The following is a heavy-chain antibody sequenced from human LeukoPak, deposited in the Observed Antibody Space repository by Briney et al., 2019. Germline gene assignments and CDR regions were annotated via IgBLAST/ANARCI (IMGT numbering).Heavy chain of an antibody. V-gene: IGHV3-74*01. J-gene: IGHJ4*02. CDR3: AARGYCSGTSCLLEY. Sequence: GGSLRLSCAASGFTFSSYWMHWVRQAPGKGLVWVSRINSDGSSTNYADSVKGRFTISRDNAKNTLYVQMNSLRAEDTAVYYCAARGYCSGTSCLLEYWGQGTLVTVSS. CDR1: GFTFSSYW. CDR2: INSDGSST. D-gene: IGHD2-2*01.